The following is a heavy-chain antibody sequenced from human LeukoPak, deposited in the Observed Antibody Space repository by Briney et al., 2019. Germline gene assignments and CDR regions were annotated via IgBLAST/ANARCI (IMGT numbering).Heavy chain of an antibody. D-gene: IGHD6-13*01. CDR1: GFTFSSYA. CDR3: ASPGIAAADDAFDI. V-gene: IGHV3-7*01. J-gene: IGHJ3*02. Sequence: GGSLRLSCAASGFTFSSYAMHWVRQAPGKGLEWVANIKQDGSEKYYVDSVKGRFTISRDNAKNSLYLQMNSLRAEDTAVYYCASPGIAAADDAFDIWGQGTMVTVSS. CDR2: IKQDGSEK.